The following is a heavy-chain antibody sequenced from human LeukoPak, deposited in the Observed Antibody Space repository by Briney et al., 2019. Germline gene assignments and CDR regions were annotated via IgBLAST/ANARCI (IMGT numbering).Heavy chain of an antibody. V-gene: IGHV4-38-2*02. J-gene: IGHJ6*02. CDR1: GYSISSGYY. D-gene: IGHD1-26*01. CDR2: IYHSGST. Sequence: SETLSLTCTVSGYSISSGYYWGWIRQPPGKGLEWIGSIYHSGSTYYSPSLKSRVTVSVDTSKNQFSLRLSSVTAADTAVYYCARSRGSNLLNYYYYGMDVWGQGTTVTVSS. CDR3: ARSRGSNLLNYYYYGMDV.